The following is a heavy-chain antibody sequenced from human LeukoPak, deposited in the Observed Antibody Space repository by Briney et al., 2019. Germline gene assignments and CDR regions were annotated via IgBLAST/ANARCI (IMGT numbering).Heavy chain of an antibody. Sequence: GGSLRLSCAASGFTFSSYSMNWVRQAPGKGLEWVSSISSSSSYIYYADSVKGRFTISRDNAKNSLYLQMNSLRAEDTAVYYCAISSGLYDAFDIWGQGTMVTVSS. V-gene: IGHV3-21*01. D-gene: IGHD2-2*02. CDR2: ISSSSSYI. CDR1: GFTFSSYS. CDR3: AISSGLYDAFDI. J-gene: IGHJ3*02.